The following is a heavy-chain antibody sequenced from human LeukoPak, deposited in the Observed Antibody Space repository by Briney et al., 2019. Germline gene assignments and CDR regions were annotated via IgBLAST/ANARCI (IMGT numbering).Heavy chain of an antibody. Sequence: GASVKVSCKASGGTFSSYAISWVRQAPGQGLEWMGRIIPILGIANYAQKSQGRVTITADKSTSTAYMELSRLTSDDTAVYYCARDLGELQVVPFDYWGQGTLVTVSS. D-gene: IGHD1-26*01. J-gene: IGHJ4*02. CDR1: GGTFSSYA. V-gene: IGHV1-69*04. CDR3: ARDLGELQVVPFDY. CDR2: IIPILGIA.